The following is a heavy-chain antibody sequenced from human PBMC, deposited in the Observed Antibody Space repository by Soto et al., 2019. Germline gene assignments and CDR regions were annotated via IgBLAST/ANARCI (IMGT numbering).Heavy chain of an antibody. J-gene: IGHJ6*02. CDR2: INPNSGGT. D-gene: IGHD2-2*01. CDR3: ARDREIVVVPAARGHYYYYGMDV. Sequence: ASLKVSCKDSGYTFTVYYMRWVRQGPGQGLEWMGWINPNSGGTNYAQKFQGWVTMTRDTSISTAHMELSRLRSDDTAVYYCARDREIVVVPAARGHYYYYGMDVWGQGTTVPVSS. V-gene: IGHV1-2*04. CDR1: GYTFTVYY.